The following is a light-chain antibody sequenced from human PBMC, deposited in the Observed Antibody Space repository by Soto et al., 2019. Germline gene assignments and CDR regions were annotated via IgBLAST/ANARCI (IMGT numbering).Light chain of an antibody. V-gene: IGKV1-9*01. Sequence: DIQLTQSPSFLSPSILESLTMTCLASQVISTSLAWYQVKPGKAPKLLIYAASTLESGVPSRFSATVSGTEFSLTITSLQPEDFATYYCQQLFDSPITFGQGTRLEIK. CDR1: QVISTS. CDR2: AAS. CDR3: QQLFDSPIT. J-gene: IGKJ5*01.